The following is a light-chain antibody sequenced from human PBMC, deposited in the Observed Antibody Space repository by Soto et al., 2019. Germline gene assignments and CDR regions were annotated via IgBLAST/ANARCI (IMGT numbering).Light chain of an antibody. CDR3: QQYNSYWT. Sequence: DIQFTQSPSFLSASVGDRVTITCRASQSISSWLAWYQQKPGKAPKLLIYDASSLESGVPSRFSGSGSGTEFTLTISSLQPDDFATDYCQQYNSYWTFGQGTKVDIK. V-gene: IGKV1-5*01. CDR2: DAS. CDR1: QSISSW. J-gene: IGKJ1*01.